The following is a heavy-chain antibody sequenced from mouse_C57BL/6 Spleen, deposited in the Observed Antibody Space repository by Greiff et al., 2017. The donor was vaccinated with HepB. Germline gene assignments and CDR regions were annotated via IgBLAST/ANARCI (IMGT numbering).Heavy chain of an antibody. CDR1: GYTFTSYW. CDR3: AREGYYGNYGGYFEV. V-gene: IGHV1-55*01. CDR2: IYPGSGST. D-gene: IGHD2-1*01. J-gene: IGHJ1*03. Sequence: QVQLQQSGAELVKPGASVKMSCKASGYTFTSYWITWVKQRPGQGLEWIGDIYPGSGSTNYNEKFKSKATLTVDTSSSTDYMQRSSLTSEDSAVYDGAREGYYGNYGGYFEVWGTGTTVTVSS.